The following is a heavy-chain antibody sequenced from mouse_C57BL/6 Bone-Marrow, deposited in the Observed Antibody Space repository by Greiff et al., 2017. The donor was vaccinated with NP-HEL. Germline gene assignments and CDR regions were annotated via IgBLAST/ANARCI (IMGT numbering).Heavy chain of an antibody. CDR3: ARRESNFWYFDV. CDR1: GFTFSDYY. CDR2: ISNGGGST. Sequence: EVKVVESGGGLVQPGGSLKLSCAASGFTFSDYYMYWVRQTPEKRLEWDAYISNGGGSTYYPDTVKGRFTISRDNAKNTLYLQMSRLKSEDTAMYYCARRESNFWYFDVWGTGTTVTVSS. V-gene: IGHV5-12*01. D-gene: IGHD2-5*01. J-gene: IGHJ1*03.